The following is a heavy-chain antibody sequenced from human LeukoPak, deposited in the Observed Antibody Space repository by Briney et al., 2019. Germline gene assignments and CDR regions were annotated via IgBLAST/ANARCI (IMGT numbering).Heavy chain of an antibody. CDR1: GFTFSSYW. V-gene: IGHV3-74*01. CDR2: INTDGSSI. CDR3: LGYSYGFPYYFDY. Sequence: GGSLRLSCAASGFTFSSYWMHWVRQAPGKGLVWVSRINTDGSSISYADSVKGRFTISRDNAKNTLYLQMNSLRAEDTAVYYCLGYSYGFPYYFDYWGQGTLVTVSS. J-gene: IGHJ4*02. D-gene: IGHD5-18*01.